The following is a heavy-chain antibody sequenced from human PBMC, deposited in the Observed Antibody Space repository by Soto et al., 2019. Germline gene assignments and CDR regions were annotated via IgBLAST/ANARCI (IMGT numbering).Heavy chain of an antibody. CDR1: GGTFSSYA. D-gene: IGHD2-15*01. CDR3: AGGTGNCSGGSCDGLDL. Sequence: ASVKVSCKASGGTFSSYAISWVRQAPGQGLEWMGRIIPIFGTANYAQKFQGRVTITADESTSTAYMELSSLRSEDTAVYYCAGGTGNCSGGSCDGLDLWGKGTVVTVSS. V-gene: IGHV1-69*13. J-gene: IGHJ5*02. CDR2: IIPIFGTA.